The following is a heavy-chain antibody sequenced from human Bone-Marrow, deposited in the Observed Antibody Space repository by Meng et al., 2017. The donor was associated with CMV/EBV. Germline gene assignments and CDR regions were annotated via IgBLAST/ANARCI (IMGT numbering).Heavy chain of an antibody. V-gene: IGHV3-11*01. D-gene: IGHD3-3*01. CDR3: AREKVRFLEWSYYYYGMDV. Sequence: GESLKISCAASGFTFSDYYMSWIRQAPGKGLEWVSYISSSGSTIYYADSVKGRFTISRDNAKNSLYLQMNSLRAEDTAVYYCAREKVRFLEWSYYYYGMDVWGQGTTVTV. CDR1: GFTFSDYY. J-gene: IGHJ6*02. CDR2: ISSSGSTI.